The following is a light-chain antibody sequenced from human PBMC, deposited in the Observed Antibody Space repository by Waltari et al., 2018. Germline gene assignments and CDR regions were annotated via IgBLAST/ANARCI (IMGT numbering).Light chain of an antibody. V-gene: IGKV1-39*01. Sequence: DIQMTQSPSSLSASVGDRVTMTCWASQSITNYLSWYQHKLGEAPNLLVYDASTLVSGVPSRFNGSGSGTEFTLTISSLQPEDLATYYCLQTYSTLMFSFGPGTKVDL. CDR1: QSITNY. CDR3: LQTYSTLMFS. CDR2: DAS. J-gene: IGKJ3*01.